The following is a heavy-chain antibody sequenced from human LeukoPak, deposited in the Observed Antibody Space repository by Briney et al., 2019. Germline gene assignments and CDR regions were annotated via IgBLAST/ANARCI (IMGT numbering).Heavy chain of an antibody. J-gene: IGHJ4*02. CDR1: GGSFSGYY. CDR3: ASAERGY. Sequence: SETLSLTCAVYGGSFSGYYWSWIRQPPGKGLEWIGEINHSGSTNYNPSLKSRVTISVDTSKNQFSLKLSSETAADTAVYYCASAERGYWGQGTLVTVSS. CDR2: INHSGST. V-gene: IGHV4-34*01.